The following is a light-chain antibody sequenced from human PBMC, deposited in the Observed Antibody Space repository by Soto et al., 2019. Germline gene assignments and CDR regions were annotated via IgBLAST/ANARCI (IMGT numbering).Light chain of an antibody. CDR1: QSVSSY. CDR2: DAS. Sequence: EIESTHSHATLSCSLLERVTIXLLASQSVSSYLAWYQQKPGQAPRLLIYDASNRATGIPARFSGSGSGTNFTLTISSLEPEDVAVYYCQQRSNWPSITFGQGTRLEIK. V-gene: IGKV3-11*01. CDR3: QQRSNWPSIT. J-gene: IGKJ5*01.